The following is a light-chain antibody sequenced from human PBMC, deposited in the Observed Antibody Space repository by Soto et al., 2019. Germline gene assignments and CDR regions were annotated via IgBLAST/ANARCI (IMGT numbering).Light chain of an antibody. CDR2: GAS. CDR1: QSVSSSY. CDR3: QHYGSSPST. Sequence: EIVLTQSPGTLSLSPGERATLSCRASQSVSSSYLGWYQQKPGLAPRLLIYGASSRATGTPDRCRGSGFGTDLTLTISRLEPEDFAVYYCQHYGSSPSTFGQGTKVEIK. J-gene: IGKJ1*01. V-gene: IGKV3-20*01.